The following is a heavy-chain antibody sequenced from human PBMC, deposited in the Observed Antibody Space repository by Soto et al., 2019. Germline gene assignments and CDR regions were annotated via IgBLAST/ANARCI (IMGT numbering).Heavy chain of an antibody. V-gene: IGHV4-59*01. D-gene: IGHD2-2*02. CDR3: ARGYCSSTSCYIWDNWFDP. CDR2: IYYSGRT. Sequence: QVQLQESGPGLVKPSETLSLTCTVSGGSISSYYWSWIRQPPGKGLEWIGYIYYSGRTNYNPSLKSRVTISVDTSKNQFSLKLSSVTAADTAVYYCARGYCSSTSCYIWDNWFDPWGLGTLVTVSS. J-gene: IGHJ5*02. CDR1: GGSISSYY.